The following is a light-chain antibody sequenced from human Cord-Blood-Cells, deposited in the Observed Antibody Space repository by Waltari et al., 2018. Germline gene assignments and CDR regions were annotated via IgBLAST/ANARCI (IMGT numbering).Light chain of an antibody. CDR2: GAS. Sequence: EIVLTQSPGTLSLSPGESATLSCRASQSVSSSYLAWYQQKPGQAPRLLIYGASSRATSIPDRFSGSGSGTDFTLTISRLEPEDFAVYYCQQYGSSPTFGQGTRLEIK. J-gene: IGKJ5*01. CDR3: QQYGSSPT. CDR1: QSVSSSY. V-gene: IGKV3-20*01.